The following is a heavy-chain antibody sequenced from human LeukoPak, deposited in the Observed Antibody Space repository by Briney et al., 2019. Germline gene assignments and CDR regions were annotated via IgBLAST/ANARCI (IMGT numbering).Heavy chain of an antibody. CDR2: IYHSGST. J-gene: IGHJ6*04. CDR3: ARGVDV. CDR1: GYSISSGYS. Sequence: SETLSLTCTVSGYSISSGYSWGWIRPPPGKGLEWIGSIYHSGSTYYNPSLKSRVTISVDTSKNQFSLKLSSVTAADTAVYYCARGVDVWGKGTTVTVSS. V-gene: IGHV4-38-2*02.